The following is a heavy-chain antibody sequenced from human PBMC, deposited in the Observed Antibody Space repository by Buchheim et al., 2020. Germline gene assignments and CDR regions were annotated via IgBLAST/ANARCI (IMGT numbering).Heavy chain of an antibody. Sequence: EVQLVESGGGLVQPGGSLRLSCAASGFTVSSNYMSWVRQAPGKGLEWVSVIYSGGSTYYADSVKGRFTICRDNSKNTLDLEMNSLRAEDTAVYYCARGYQLPYYYYYGMDVWGQGTT. D-gene: IGHD2-2*01. J-gene: IGHJ6*02. V-gene: IGHV3-66*01. CDR3: ARGYQLPYYYYYGMDV. CDR2: IYSGGST. CDR1: GFTVSSNY.